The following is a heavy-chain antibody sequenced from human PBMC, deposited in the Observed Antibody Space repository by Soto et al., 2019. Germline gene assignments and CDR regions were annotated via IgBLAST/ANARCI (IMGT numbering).Heavy chain of an antibody. J-gene: IGHJ4*02. CDR2: IKQDGSEK. D-gene: IGHD3-3*01. V-gene: IGHV3-7*01. CDR1: GFTFSSYW. Sequence: GESLKISCAASGFTFSSYWMSWVRQAPGKGLEWVANIKQDGSEKYYVDSVKGRFTISRDNAKNSLYLQMNSLRAEDTAVYYCAREWSGYDYWGQGTLVTVSS. CDR3: AREWSGYDY.